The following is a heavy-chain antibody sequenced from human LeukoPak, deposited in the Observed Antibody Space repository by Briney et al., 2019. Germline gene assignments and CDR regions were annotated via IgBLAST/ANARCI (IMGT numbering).Heavy chain of an antibody. D-gene: IGHD5-18*01. Sequence: ASVKVSCKASGYTFTGYYMHWVRQAPGQGLEWMGWINPNSGGTNYAQKFQGRVTMTRDTSISTAYMELSRLRSDDTAVYYCARTRRYSYLFDYWSQGTLVTVSS. CDR2: INPNSGGT. CDR3: ARTRRYSYLFDY. CDR1: GYTFTGYY. V-gene: IGHV1-2*02. J-gene: IGHJ4*02.